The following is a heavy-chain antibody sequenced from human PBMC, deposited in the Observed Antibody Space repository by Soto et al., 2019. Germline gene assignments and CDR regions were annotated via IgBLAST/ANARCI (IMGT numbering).Heavy chain of an antibody. D-gene: IGHD3-10*01. CDR3: ARHNYGSGSTYFDS. CDR2: IYYSGST. J-gene: IGHJ4*02. Sequence: QVQLQESGPGLVKPSETLSLTCTVSGGSISSYYWSWIRQPPGKGLEWIGYIYYSGSTNYNPSLKSRVTISVDTSKHQFSLKLNSMTAADTAVYYCARHNYGSGSTYFDSWGQGTLVTVSS. V-gene: IGHV4-59*08. CDR1: GGSISSYY.